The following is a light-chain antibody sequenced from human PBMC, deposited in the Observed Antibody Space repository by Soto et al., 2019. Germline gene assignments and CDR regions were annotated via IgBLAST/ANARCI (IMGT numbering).Light chain of an antibody. J-gene: IGKJ5*01. CDR1: QSISSY. CDR2: AAS. V-gene: IGKV1-39*01. CDR3: EQSYITPPIT. Sequence: DIQMTQSPSSLSASVGDRVTITCRASQSISSYLNWYQQKPGKAPKLLIYAASSLQSGVPSRFSGSGSGTEFTLTISSLQPEDFATYYCEQSYITPPITFGQGTRLEIK.